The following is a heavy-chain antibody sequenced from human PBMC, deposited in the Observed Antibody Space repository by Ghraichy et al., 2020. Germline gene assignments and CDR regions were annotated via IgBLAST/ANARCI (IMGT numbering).Heavy chain of an antibody. V-gene: IGHV1-69*02. Sequence: SVKVSCKASEGTFSSHSISWVRQAPGQGLEWMGRIIPILGIANYAQKFQGRVTIIADKSTSTAYMDLSSLRSEDTAVYYCARLNSNWGCYMDVWGKGTTVTVSS. CDR1: EGTFSSHS. CDR3: ARLNSNWGCYMDV. J-gene: IGHJ6*03. CDR2: IIPILGIA. D-gene: IGHD7-27*01.